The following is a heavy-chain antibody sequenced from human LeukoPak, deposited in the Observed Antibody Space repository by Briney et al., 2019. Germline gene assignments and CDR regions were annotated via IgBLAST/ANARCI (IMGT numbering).Heavy chain of an antibody. V-gene: IGHV3-23*01. J-gene: IGHJ4*02. CDR2: ISGSGGST. CDR3: ATMPLGYSSGPGFY. CDR1: GFTFSSYA. D-gene: IGHD6-19*01. Sequence: QPGGSLRLSCAASGFTFSSYAMSWVRQAPGKGLEWVSAISGSGGSTYYADSVKGRFTISRDNSKNTLYLQMNSLRAEDTAVYYCATMPLGYSSGPGFYWGQGTLVTVSS.